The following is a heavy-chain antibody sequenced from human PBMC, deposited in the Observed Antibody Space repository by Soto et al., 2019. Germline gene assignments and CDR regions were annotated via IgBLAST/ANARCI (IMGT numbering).Heavy chain of an antibody. Sequence: PGGSLRLSCTASGFTFGDYAMSWFRQAPGKGLEWVGFIRSKAYGGTTEYAASVKGRFTISRDDSKSIAYLQMNSLKTEDTAVYYCTRAPERDDYDILTGHNWFDPWGQGTLVTVSS. V-gene: IGHV3-49*03. CDR1: GFTFGDYA. CDR3: TRAPERDDYDILTGHNWFDP. CDR2: IRSKAYGGTT. J-gene: IGHJ5*02. D-gene: IGHD3-9*01.